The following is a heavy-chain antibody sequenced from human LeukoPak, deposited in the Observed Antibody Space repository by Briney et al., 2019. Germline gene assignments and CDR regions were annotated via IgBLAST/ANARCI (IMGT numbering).Heavy chain of an antibody. D-gene: IGHD3-10*01. J-gene: IGHJ4*02. CDR2: ISYDGSNK. V-gene: IGHV3-30*18. CDR1: GFTFGSYG. CDR3: AKPVGVMAYFDY. Sequence: PGRSLRLSCAASGFTFGSYGMHWVRQAPGKGLEWVAVISYDGSNKYYADSVKGRFTISRDNSKNTLYLQMNSLRAEDTAVYYCAKPVGVMAYFDYWGRGTLVTVSS.